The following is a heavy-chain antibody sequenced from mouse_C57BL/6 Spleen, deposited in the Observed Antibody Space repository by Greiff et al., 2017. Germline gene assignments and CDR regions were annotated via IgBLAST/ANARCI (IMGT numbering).Heavy chain of an antibody. CDR1: GYTFTSYW. Sequence: VQLQQPGAELVKPGASVKVSCKASGYTFTSYWMHWVKQRPGQGLEWLGRINPSDSDTNYNQKFKGKATLTVDKSSSTAYMQLSSLTSEDSAVYYCAIGNYYGSSYVEAMDYWGQGTSGTVAS. V-gene: IGHV1-74*01. CDR2: INPSDSDT. J-gene: IGHJ4*01. CDR3: AIGNYYGSSYVEAMDY. D-gene: IGHD1-1*01.